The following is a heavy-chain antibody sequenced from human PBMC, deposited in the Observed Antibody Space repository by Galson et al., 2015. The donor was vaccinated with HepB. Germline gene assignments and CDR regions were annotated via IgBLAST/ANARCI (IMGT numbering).Heavy chain of an antibody. Sequence: SLRLSCAASGFTFSGYSMNWVRQAPGRGLQWVSYFSGTGTIYYADSVKGRFTISRDNAKNSLYLQMNSLRDEDTAVYYCARGDFWSGYFDYWGQGTLVTVSS. D-gene: IGHD3-3*01. J-gene: IGHJ4*02. V-gene: IGHV3-48*02. CDR1: GFTFSGYS. CDR2: FSGTGTI. CDR3: ARGDFWSGYFDY.